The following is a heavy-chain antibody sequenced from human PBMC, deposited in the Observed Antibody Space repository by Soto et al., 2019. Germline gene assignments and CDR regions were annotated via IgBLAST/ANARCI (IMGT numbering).Heavy chain of an antibody. CDR2: ISYDGSDK. J-gene: IGHJ3*02. CDR1: GFTFSSYD. V-gene: IGHV3-30-3*01. D-gene: IGHD3-10*01. CDR3: ARDLRDYYGSYI. Sequence: QMQLVESGGGVVQPGRSLRLSCAASGFTFSSYDMHWVRQAPGKGLEWVAVISYDGSDKYYAGSVKGRFTISRDNSKNTLYLQMNSLRAGDTAVYYCARDLRDYYGSYIWGQGTVVTVSS.